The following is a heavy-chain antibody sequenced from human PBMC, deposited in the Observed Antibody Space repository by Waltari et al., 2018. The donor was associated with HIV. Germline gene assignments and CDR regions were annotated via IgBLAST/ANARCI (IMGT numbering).Heavy chain of an antibody. CDR2: IKQDGSEK. Sequence: EVQLVDSGGGLVQPGGSLRLSCAASGFTFSSYWMSWVRQAPGKGLDWVANIKQDGSEKYYVDSVNGRFTISRDNAENSLYLQMNSLRAEDTAVYYCARGGFYGSGSKVNWGQGTLVTVSS. D-gene: IGHD3-10*01. CDR1: GFTFSSYW. J-gene: IGHJ4*02. CDR3: ARGGFYGSGSKVN. V-gene: IGHV3-7*04.